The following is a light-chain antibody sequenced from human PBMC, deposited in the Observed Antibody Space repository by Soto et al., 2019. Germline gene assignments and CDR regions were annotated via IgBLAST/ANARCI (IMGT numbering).Light chain of an antibody. Sequence: DIQMTQSPSTLSASVGDRVTITCRASQNINNRVAWYQQKPGKAPKFLIYDASTLASGVPSRFSGCGFGTEFSLTISSLQPDDSGSYYCQHLRTFGQGTGVDIK. J-gene: IGKJ1*01. CDR1: QNINNR. CDR3: QHLRT. CDR2: DAS. V-gene: IGKV1-5*01.